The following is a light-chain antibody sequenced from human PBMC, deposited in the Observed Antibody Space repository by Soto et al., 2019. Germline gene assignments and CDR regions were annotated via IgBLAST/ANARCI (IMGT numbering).Light chain of an antibody. CDR1: QSVSTY. Sequence: EIVLTQSPATLSLSPGERASLSCRASQSVSTYLAWHQQKPGQAPRLLIYAASNRATGIPARFSGSGSGTDFTLTISSLEPEDFAVYYCQQRSKWPITFGQGTRLEIK. V-gene: IGKV3-11*01. CDR2: AAS. CDR3: QQRSKWPIT. J-gene: IGKJ5*01.